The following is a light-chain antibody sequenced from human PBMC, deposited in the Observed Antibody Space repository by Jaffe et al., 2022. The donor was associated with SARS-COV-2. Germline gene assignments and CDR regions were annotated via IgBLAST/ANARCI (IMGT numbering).Light chain of an antibody. CDR3: SSYTSSITWV. J-gene: IGLJ3*02. CDR1: SSDVGGYNY. Sequence: QSALTQPASVSGSPGQSITISCTGTSSDVGGYNYVSWYQQHPGNAPKLIIYDVSSRPSGVSNRFSGSKSGNTASLTISGLQAEDEADYYCSSYTSSITWVFGGGTRLTVL. CDR2: DVS. V-gene: IGLV2-14*03.